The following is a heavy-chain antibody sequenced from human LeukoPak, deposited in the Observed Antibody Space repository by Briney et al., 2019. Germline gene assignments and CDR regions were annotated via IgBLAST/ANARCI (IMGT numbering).Heavy chain of an antibody. V-gene: IGHV3-7*01. D-gene: IGHD3-10*01. CDR3: ARAYTRNYIWFGELFDWFDP. Sequence: PGGSLRLSCAASGFTFSSYWMSWVRQAPGKGLKWVANIKQDGSEKYYVDSVKGRFTISRDNAKNSLYLQMNSLRAEDTAVYYCARAYTRNYIWFGELFDWFDPWGQGTLVTVSS. CDR2: IKQDGSEK. CDR1: GFTFSSYW. J-gene: IGHJ5*02.